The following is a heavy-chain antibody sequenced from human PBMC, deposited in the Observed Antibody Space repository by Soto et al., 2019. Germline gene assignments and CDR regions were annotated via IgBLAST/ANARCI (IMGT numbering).Heavy chain of an antibody. D-gene: IGHD1-26*01. CDR2: IIPIFGTA. V-gene: IGHV1-69*12. J-gene: IGHJ4*02. CDR3: ARGARKATLPDY. CDR1: GGTFSSYA. Sequence: QVQLVQSGAEVKKPGSSVKVSCKASGGTFSSYAISWVRQAPGQGLEWMGGIIPIFGTANYAQKFQGRVTIXAXXSTSTAYMELSRLRAEDTAVYYCARGARKATLPDYWGQGTLVTVSS.